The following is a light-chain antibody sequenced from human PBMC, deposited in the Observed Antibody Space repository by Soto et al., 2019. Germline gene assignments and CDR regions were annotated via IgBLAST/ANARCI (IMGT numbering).Light chain of an antibody. CDR1: STDVGGYNY. CDR3: VSYTSANSPFV. Sequence: QSALTQPSSVSGSPGQSITISCTGTSTDVGGYNYVSWYQHHPDKAPKLVIYEVSNRPSGVSDRFSGSKSGNTASRTISGLQAEDESDYYCVSYTSANSPFVFGTGTKLTVL. CDR2: EVS. J-gene: IGLJ1*01. V-gene: IGLV2-14*01.